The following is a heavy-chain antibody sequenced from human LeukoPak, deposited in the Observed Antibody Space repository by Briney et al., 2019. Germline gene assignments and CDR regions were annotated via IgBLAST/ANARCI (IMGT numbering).Heavy chain of an antibody. D-gene: IGHD3-10*02. CDR1: GFTFSDYY. CDR2: ISSSSSYT. CDR3: ARLDVRQLPRY. Sequence: GGSLRLSCAASGFTFSDYYMSWIRQAPGKGLEWVSYISSSSSYTNYADSVKGRFTISRDNAKNSLYLQMNSLRAEDTAVYYCARLDVRQLPRYWGQGTLVTVSS. J-gene: IGHJ4*02. V-gene: IGHV3-11*06.